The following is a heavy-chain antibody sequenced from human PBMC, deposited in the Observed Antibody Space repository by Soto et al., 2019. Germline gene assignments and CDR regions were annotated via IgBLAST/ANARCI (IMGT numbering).Heavy chain of an antibody. J-gene: IGHJ4*02. D-gene: IGHD3-3*01. CDR1: GYSFKNYA. CDR3: ARDDRSVSGVVTLDH. CDR2: TNEGSGNT. Sequence: ASVKVSCKATGYSFKNYAVHWVRQAPGQRLEWMGFTNEGSGNTRFSQKFQGRISITRDTSASTVYLDLSSLTSEDTAIYYCARDDRSVSGVVTLDHWGPGTLVTVS. V-gene: IGHV1-3*01.